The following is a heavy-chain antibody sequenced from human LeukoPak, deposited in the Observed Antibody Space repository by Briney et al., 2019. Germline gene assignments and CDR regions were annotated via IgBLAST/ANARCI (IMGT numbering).Heavy chain of an antibody. Sequence: SETLSLTCTVSGYSISSGYYWGWIRQPPGKGLEWIGSIYHSGSTYHNPSLKSRVTISVDTSKNQFSLKLSSVTAADTAVYYCSRVRSIAAAGRGNWFDPWGQGTLVTVS. D-gene: IGHD6-13*01. CDR3: SRVRSIAAAGRGNWFDP. V-gene: IGHV4-38-2*02. CDR2: IYHSGST. CDR1: GYSISSGYY. J-gene: IGHJ5*02.